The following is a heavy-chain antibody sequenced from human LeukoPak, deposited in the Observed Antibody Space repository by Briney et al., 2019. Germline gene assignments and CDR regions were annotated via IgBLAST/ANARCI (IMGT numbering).Heavy chain of an antibody. CDR3: AREVGTWNSWFDP. J-gene: IGHJ5*02. CDR1: GGSISSGSYY. V-gene: IGHV4-61*02. D-gene: IGHD1-7*01. Sequence: PSETLSLTCTVSGGSISSGSYYWSWIRQPAGKGLEWIGRIYTSGSTNYNPSLKSRVTISVDTSKNQFSLKLSSVTAADTAVYYCAREVGTWNSWFDPWGQGTLVTVSS. CDR2: IYTSGST.